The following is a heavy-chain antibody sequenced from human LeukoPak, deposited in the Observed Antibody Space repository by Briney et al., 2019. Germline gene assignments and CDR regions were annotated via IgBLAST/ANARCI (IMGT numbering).Heavy chain of an antibody. J-gene: IGHJ4*02. CDR3: VRDSLYSFDY. CDR1: GFTFSNYE. CDR2: IGSGSTTI. Sequence: GGSLRLSCGASGFTFSNYEMNWVRQAPGKGLEWVSYIGSGSTTIHYADSVKGRFTISRDNAKTSLYLQMNTLRGEDTAVYYCVRDSLYSFDYWGQGTLVTVSS. V-gene: IGHV3-48*03.